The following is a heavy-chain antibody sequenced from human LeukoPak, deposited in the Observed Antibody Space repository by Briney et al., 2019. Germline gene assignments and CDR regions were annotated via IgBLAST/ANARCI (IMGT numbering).Heavy chain of an antibody. CDR1: GVSFCSDA. J-gene: IGHJ4*02. D-gene: IGHD2-2*01. V-gene: IGHV3-23*01. CDR3: ASVSQLPWGVGY. CDR2: NSDSSGST. Sequence: GGSLRLSCAASGVSFCSDAMGGVPEAPGKGLEWVTANSDSSGSTYYTPSLKSRFTISRDTSKNPLYLQMNTVSAADAAVYYCASVSQLPWGVGYWGQGTLVTVSS.